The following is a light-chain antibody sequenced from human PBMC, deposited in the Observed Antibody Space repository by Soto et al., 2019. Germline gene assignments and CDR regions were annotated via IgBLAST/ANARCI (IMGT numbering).Light chain of an antibody. CDR1: SSNIGNDY. J-gene: IGLJ2*01. Sequence: QSVLTQPPSVSAAPGQKVTISCSGSSSNIGNDYVSWFQQVPGTAPKLLIYENNKRPSGIPDRFSGSKSGTSATLGITGLQTGDEADYYCRTWDRSLSVVFGGGTKLTVL. CDR2: ENN. V-gene: IGLV1-51*02. CDR3: RTWDRSLSVV.